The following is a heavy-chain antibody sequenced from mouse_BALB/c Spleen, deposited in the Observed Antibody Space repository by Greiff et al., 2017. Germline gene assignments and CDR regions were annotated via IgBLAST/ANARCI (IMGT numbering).Heavy chain of an antibody. J-gene: IGHJ2*01. Sequence: EVILVESGGDLVKPGGSLKLSCAASGFTFSSYGMSWVRQTPDKRLEWVATISSGGSYTYYPDSVKGRFTISRDNAKNTLYLQMSSLKSEDTAMYYCARGGDEYYFDYWGQGTTRTVSS. CDR1: GFTFSSYG. D-gene: IGHD2-13*01. CDR3: ARGGDEYYFDY. CDR2: ISSGGSYT. V-gene: IGHV5-6*02.